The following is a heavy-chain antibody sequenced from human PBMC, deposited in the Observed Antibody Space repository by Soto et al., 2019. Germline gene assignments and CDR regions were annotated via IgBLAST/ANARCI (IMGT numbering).Heavy chain of an antibody. Sequence: QVQLQESGPGLVKPSGTLSLTCAVSGGSISSSNWWSWVRQPPGKGLEWIGEIYHSGSTNYNPSLKTRDTIAVDKSKNQFSLKLSSVTAADTAVYYCARGAYYGSGFDYWGQGTLVTVSS. D-gene: IGHD3-10*01. V-gene: IGHV4-4*02. J-gene: IGHJ4*02. CDR2: IYHSGST. CDR1: GGSISSSNW. CDR3: ARGAYYGSGFDY.